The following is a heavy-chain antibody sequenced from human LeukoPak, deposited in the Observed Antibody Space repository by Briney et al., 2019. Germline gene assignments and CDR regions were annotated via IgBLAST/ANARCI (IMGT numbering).Heavy chain of an antibody. Sequence: SETLSPTCPVSARSMRSHYSSWIRQPPGKGLEWIGYIDYSGSTRYNTSLQSRVTISVDTSKNQFSLKLTSVTATDTAVYYCARLINNDNSGDADTFDMWGQGTVVTVFS. CDR1: ARSMRSHY. CDR2: IDYSGST. D-gene: IGHD3-22*01. V-gene: IGHV4-59*11. J-gene: IGHJ3*02. CDR3: ARLINNDNSGDADTFDM.